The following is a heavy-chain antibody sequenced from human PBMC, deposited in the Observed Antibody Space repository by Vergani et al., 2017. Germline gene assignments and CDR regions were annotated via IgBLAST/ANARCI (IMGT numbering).Heavy chain of an antibody. CDR1: GFTFSSYA. CDR3: ARDGGLGYCTNSICRGKVDS. V-gene: IGHV3-30-3*01. J-gene: IGHJ4*02. CDR2: ISYDGSNK. D-gene: IGHD2-8*01. Sequence: QVQLVESGGGVVQPGRSLRLSCAASGFTFSSYAMHWVRQAPGKGLEWVAVISYDGSNKYYADSVKGRFTISRDNSKNTLYLQMNSLRAEDTAVYYCARDGGLGYCTNSICRGKVDSWGQGTLVTVSS.